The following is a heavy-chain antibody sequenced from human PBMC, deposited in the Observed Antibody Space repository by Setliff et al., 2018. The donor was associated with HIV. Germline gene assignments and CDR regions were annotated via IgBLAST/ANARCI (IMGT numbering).Heavy chain of an antibody. V-gene: IGHV4-59*11. CDR1: GGSIRGHY. Sequence: KPSETLSLTCTVSGGSIRGHYWSWIRQPPGKGLEWIGTIYYSGSTYYKPSLKSRGTISVDTSKNQFYLKLNSVTAADSGVYYCTLTSRLDGYFDPWGQGTLVTVSS. J-gene: IGHJ5*02. D-gene: IGHD5-12*01. CDR3: TLTSRLDGYFDP. CDR2: IYYSGST.